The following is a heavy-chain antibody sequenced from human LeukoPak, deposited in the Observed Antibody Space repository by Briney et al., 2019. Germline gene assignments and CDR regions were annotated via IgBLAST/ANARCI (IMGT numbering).Heavy chain of an antibody. Sequence: SETLSLTCIVSGGSISSGTYYWGWIRQPPGKGLEWIGSIYYSGSTYYNPSLKSRVTISVDTSKNQFSLKLSSVTAADTAVYYCARQVAVAGSFDYWGQGTLVTVSS. CDR2: IYYSGST. D-gene: IGHD6-19*01. CDR3: ARQVAVAGSFDY. CDR1: GGSISSGTYY. J-gene: IGHJ4*02. V-gene: IGHV4-39*01.